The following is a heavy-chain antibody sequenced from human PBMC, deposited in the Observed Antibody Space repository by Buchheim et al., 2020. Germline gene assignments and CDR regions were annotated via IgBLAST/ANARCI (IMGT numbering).Heavy chain of an antibody. Sequence: EVQLVESGGGLVQPGGSLRLSCTASGFTFSSYWMSWVRQAPGKGLEWVANIKQDGSEKYYVDSVKGRFTISRDNAKNSLYLQMNSLRAEDTAVYYCARDSKYQLLKNYYGMDVWGQGTT. CDR1: GFTFSSYW. CDR3: ARDSKYQLLKNYYGMDV. J-gene: IGHJ6*02. CDR2: IKQDGSEK. D-gene: IGHD2-2*01. V-gene: IGHV3-7*03.